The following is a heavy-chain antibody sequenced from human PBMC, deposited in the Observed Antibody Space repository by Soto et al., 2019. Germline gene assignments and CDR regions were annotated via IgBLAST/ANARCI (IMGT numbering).Heavy chain of an antibody. Sequence: EVELVESGGALVQPGGSPRLSCAASGFTVSTNYMTWVRQAPGQGLECVSVIYSAGSTSYADSVKGRFTISRDNSKNTLYLQMSSLRAADTAVYYCARRHYYGSDWGQGTLVTVSS. J-gene: IGHJ4*02. CDR1: GFTVSTNY. CDR2: IYSAGST. D-gene: IGHD3-10*01. CDR3: ARRHYYGSD. V-gene: IGHV3-66*04.